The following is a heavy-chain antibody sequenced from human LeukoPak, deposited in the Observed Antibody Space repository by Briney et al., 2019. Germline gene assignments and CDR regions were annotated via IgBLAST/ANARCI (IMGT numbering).Heavy chain of an antibody. CDR1: GGSISSYY. CDR3: ARVVVAAVYNWFDP. V-gene: IGHV4-59*01. J-gene: IGHJ5*02. Sequence: SETLSLTCTVSGGSISSYYWSWLRQPPGKGLEWIGYIYYSGSTNYNPSLKRRVTISVDTSKNQFSLKLSSVTAADTAVYYCARVVVAAVYNWFDPWGQGTLVTVSS. CDR2: IYYSGST. D-gene: IGHD2-15*01.